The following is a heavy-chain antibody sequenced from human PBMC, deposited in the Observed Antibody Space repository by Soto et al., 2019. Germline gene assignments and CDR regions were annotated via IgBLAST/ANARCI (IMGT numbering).Heavy chain of an antibody. CDR3: AKDREGVFDP. V-gene: IGHV4-39*07. Sequence: SETLSLTCTVSGGSISSSSYYWGWIRQPPGKGLEWIGSIYYSGSNYYNPSLKSRVTISVDTSKNQCSLKLSSLTAADTAVYYCAKDREGVFDPWGQGTLVTVSS. D-gene: IGHD1-26*01. CDR2: IYYSGSN. CDR1: GGSISSSSYY. J-gene: IGHJ5*02.